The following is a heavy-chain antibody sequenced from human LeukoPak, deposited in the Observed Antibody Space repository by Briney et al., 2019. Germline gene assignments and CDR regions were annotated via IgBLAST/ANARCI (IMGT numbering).Heavy chain of an antibody. D-gene: IGHD3-3*01. V-gene: IGHV4-59*01. CDR1: GGSISSYY. CDR2: IYYSGST. Sequence: KPSETLSLTCTVSGGSISSYYWSWIRQPPGKGLEWIGYIYYSGSTNYNPSLKSRVTISVDTSKNQFSLKLSSVTAADTAVYYCARSAYDLWSGYHFPLSAFDIWGQGTMVTVSS. J-gene: IGHJ3*02. CDR3: ARSAYDLWSGYHFPLSAFDI.